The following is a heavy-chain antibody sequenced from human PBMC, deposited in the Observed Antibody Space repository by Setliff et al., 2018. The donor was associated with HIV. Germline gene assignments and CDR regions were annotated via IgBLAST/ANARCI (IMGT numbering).Heavy chain of an antibody. Sequence: PSETLSLTCTVSGGSISRSSYYWAWIRQPPGKGLEWIGNIFYSGSTYYNPSLKSRVTISVDTSKNQFSLKLSSVTAADTAVYFCARKVGGDFDYWGQGTRVTVSS. CDR1: GGSISRSSYY. CDR3: ARKVGGDFDY. D-gene: IGHD2-2*01. CDR2: IFYSGST. V-gene: IGHV4-39*07. J-gene: IGHJ4*02.